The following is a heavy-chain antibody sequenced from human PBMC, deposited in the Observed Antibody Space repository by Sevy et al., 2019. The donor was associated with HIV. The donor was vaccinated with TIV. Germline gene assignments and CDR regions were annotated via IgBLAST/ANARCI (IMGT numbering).Heavy chain of an antibody. CDR3: AKDGYKPSVGDENYYYYYMDV. V-gene: IGHV3-23*01. CDR2: ISGSGGST. J-gene: IGHJ6*03. CDR1: GFTFRSYA. D-gene: IGHD1-20*01. Sequence: GGSLRLSCAASGFTFRSYAMSWVRRAPGKGLEWVSAISGSGGSTYYADSVKGRFTISRDNSKNTLYLQMNSLRAEDTAVYYCAKDGYKPSVGDENYYYYYMDVWGKGTTVTVSS.